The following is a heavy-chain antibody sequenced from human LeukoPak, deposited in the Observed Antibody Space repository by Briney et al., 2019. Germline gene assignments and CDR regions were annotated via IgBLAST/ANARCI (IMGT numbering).Heavy chain of an antibody. J-gene: IGHJ3*02. V-gene: IGHV3-48*01. CDR2: ISSSSNTI. CDR3: ARHRGGSFAGDTFDI. CDR1: GFTFSSYS. Sequence: PGGSLRLSCAASGFTFSSYSMNWVRQAPGKGLEWISYISSSSNTIKYADSVKGRLTISRDNAKNSLFLQMNSLRAEDTAVYYCARHRGGSFAGDTFDIWGQGTMVTVSS. D-gene: IGHD1-26*01.